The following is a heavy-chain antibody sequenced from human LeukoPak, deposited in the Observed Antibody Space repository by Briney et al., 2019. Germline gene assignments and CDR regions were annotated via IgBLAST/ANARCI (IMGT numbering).Heavy chain of an antibody. J-gene: IGHJ4*02. CDR3: TRASLSSLLTFVY. CDR1: GFTSSSYV. Sequence: GGSLRLSCAASGFTSSSYVMNWVRQAPGKGLEWVAIIKQDGSQKYYVDSVKGRFTISTDTAKNSLYLLMNSLRAEDPAVSYCTRASLSSLLTFVYWGQGTLVTVSS. V-gene: IGHV3-7*01. D-gene: IGHD2-15*01. CDR2: IKQDGSQK.